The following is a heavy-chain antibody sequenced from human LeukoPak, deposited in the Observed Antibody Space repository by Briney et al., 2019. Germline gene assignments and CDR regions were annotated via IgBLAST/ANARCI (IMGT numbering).Heavy chain of an antibody. Sequence: SETLSLTCTVSGGSISSYYWSWIRQPAGKGLEWIGCIYTSGSTNYNPSLKSRVTMSVDTSKNQFSLKLSSVTAADTAVYYCAREVRAYSSSWYVFDYWGQGTLVTVSS. J-gene: IGHJ4*02. CDR1: GGSISSYY. CDR3: AREVRAYSSSWYVFDY. D-gene: IGHD6-13*01. CDR2: IYTSGST. V-gene: IGHV4-4*07.